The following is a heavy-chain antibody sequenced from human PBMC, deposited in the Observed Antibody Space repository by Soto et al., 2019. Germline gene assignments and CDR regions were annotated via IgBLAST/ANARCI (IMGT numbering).Heavy chain of an antibody. J-gene: IGHJ5*02. D-gene: IGHD3-22*01. CDR3: GRGRIAVITMIALGWFDP. V-gene: IGHV4-34*01. CDR2: INHSGST. CDR1: GGSFSGYY. Sequence: SETLSLTCAVYGGSFSGYYWSWIRQPPGKGLEWIGEINHSGSTNYNPSLKSRVTISVDTSKNQFSLKLSSVTAADTAVYYCGRGRIAVITMIALGWFDPWGQGTLVTVSS.